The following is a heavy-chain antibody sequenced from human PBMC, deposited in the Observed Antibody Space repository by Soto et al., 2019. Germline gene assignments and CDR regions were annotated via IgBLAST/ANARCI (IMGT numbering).Heavy chain of an antibody. D-gene: IGHD6-13*01. V-gene: IGHV3-23*01. J-gene: IGHJ4*02. CDR1: GFTFSSYA. CDR2: ISGSGGST. CDR3: AKETSAAAGIYLIVKVTALFDY. Sequence: LRLSCAASGFTFSSYAMSWVRQAPGKGLEWVSAISGSGGSTYYADSVKGRFTISRDNSKNTLYLQMNSLRAEDTAVYYCAKETSAAAGIYLIVKVTALFDYWGQGTLVTVSS.